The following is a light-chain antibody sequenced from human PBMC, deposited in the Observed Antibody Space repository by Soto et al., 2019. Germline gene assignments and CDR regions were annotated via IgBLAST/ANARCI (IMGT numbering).Light chain of an antibody. CDR3: QQSHSTPYT. Sequence: DIQMTQSPSSLSASVGDRVTITCRASQSITHYLNWYHQEPGKAPKLLIYATSNLQSGVPSRFSGSGSGTYFTLTISSLQPEDFATYYCQQSHSTPYTFGQGTKLEIK. CDR1: QSITHY. V-gene: IGKV1-39*01. J-gene: IGKJ2*01. CDR2: ATS.